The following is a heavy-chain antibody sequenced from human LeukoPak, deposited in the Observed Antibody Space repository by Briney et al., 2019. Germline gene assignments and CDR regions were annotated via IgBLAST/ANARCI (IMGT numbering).Heavy chain of an antibody. Sequence: GESLKISCRGAGYGFTTYWIAWVRQTPTKGLEWMATIFPGDSGTRYSPSFQGQVTISADSSISTAYLQWGSLKVSDTATYYCARGIIGYFYYMDVWGEGTTVIVSS. CDR3: ARGIIGYFYYMDV. CDR2: IFPGDSGT. D-gene: IGHD2/OR15-2a*01. J-gene: IGHJ6*03. CDR1: GYGFTTYW. V-gene: IGHV5-51*01.